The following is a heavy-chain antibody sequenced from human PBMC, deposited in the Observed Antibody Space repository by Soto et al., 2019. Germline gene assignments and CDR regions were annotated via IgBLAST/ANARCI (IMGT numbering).Heavy chain of an antibody. D-gene: IGHD1-7*01. CDR1: GYSFTSYW. CDR3: ARQGDWNSNWFDP. J-gene: IGHJ5*02. V-gene: IGHV5-51*01. CDR2: IYPGDSDI. Sequence: HGESLKISCKGSGYSFTSYWIGWVRQMPGKGLEWMGIIYPGDSDIRYSPSFQGQVTISADKAITTAYLQWSSLKASDTAMYYCARQGDWNSNWFDPWGQGTLVTVSS.